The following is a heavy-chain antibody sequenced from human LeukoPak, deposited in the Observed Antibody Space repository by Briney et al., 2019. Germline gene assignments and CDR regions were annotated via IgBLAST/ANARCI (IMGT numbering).Heavy chain of an antibody. D-gene: IGHD2-2*01. CDR2: INHSGST. Sequence: PSETLSLTCAVYGGSFSGYYWSWIRQPPGKGLEWIGEINHSGSTNYNPSLKSRVTILVDTSKNQFSLKLSSVTAADTAVYYCARGQHSGYCSSTSCSRPVNYYYYGMDVWGQGTTVTVSS. J-gene: IGHJ6*02. CDR3: ARGQHSGYCSSTSCSRPVNYYYYGMDV. CDR1: GGSFSGYY. V-gene: IGHV4-34*01.